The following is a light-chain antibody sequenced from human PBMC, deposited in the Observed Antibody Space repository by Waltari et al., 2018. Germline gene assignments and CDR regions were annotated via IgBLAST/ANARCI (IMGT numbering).Light chain of an antibody. CDR3: QAWDSKTVV. J-gene: IGLJ3*02. CDR2: REN. V-gene: IGLV3-1*01. Sequence: SYEVTQPPSVSVSPGERASHICCTYNVGEICASWYQQKPGQSPMLVIYRENKRPSGIPERFSASNSGTTATLTISGTQAIDEADYFCQAWDSKTVVFGGGTKLTVL. CDR1: NVGEIC.